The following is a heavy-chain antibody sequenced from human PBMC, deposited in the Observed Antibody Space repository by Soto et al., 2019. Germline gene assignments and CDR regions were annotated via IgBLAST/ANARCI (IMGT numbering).Heavy chain of an antibody. CDR1: GFGFSNFG. Sequence: QVLLVQSGGGVVQPGRSQKLSCEASGFGFSNFGFHWVRQAPGKGLEWVSFISADGTSREHADYVKGRFTISRDNSVDTLYLQMDRLRPEDTATYYGARDEAWGGAVVVALDYWGRGVLVAVSS. D-gene: IGHD2-15*01. J-gene: IGHJ4*02. CDR3: ARDEAWGGAVVVALDY. V-gene: IGHV3-30*03. CDR2: ISADGTSR.